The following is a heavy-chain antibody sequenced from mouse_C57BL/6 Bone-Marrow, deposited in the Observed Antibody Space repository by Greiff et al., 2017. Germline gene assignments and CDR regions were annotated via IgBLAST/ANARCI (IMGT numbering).Heavy chain of an antibody. CDR2: IYPGSGST. J-gene: IGHJ1*03. CDR3: ARPYYSNYWYFDV. CDR1: GYTFTSYW. V-gene: IGHV1-55*01. Sequence: QVQLKESGAELVKPGASVKMSCKASGYTFTSYWITWVKQRPGQGLEWIGDIYPGSGSTNYNEKFKSKATLTVDTSSSTAYMQHSSLTSEDSSVYYCARPYYSNYWYFDVWGTGTTVTGSS. D-gene: IGHD2-5*01.